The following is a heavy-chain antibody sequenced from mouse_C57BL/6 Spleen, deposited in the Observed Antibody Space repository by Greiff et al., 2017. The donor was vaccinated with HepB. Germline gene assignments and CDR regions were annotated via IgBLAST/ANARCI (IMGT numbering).Heavy chain of an antibody. J-gene: IGHJ1*03. CDR1: GYTFTSYW. CDR2: IYPGSGST. Sequence: QVQLQQSGAELVKPGASVKMSCKASGYTFTSYWITWVKQRPGQGLEWIGDIYPGSGSTNYNEKFKSKATLTVDTSSSTAYMQLSSLTSEDSAVYYCAKPCRWYFDVWGTGTTVTVSS. V-gene: IGHV1-55*01. CDR3: AKPCRWYFDV.